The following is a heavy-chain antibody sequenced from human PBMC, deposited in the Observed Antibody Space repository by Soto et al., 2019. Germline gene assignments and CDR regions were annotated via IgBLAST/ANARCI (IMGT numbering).Heavy chain of an antibody. Sequence: QVQLQESGPGLVKPSQTLSLTCTVSGGXXXXGXXXXXXXXXXXXXXXXWIGXXYYSGSTYYNPSLKSRVTISVDTSKNQFSLKLSSVTAADTAVYYCARVQLVVPAAMDPEYWYFDLWGRGTLVTVSS. CDR2: XYYSGST. CDR3: ARVQLVVPAAMDPEYWYFDL. D-gene: IGHD2-2*01. CDR1: GGXXXXGXXX. J-gene: IGHJ2*01. V-gene: IGHV4-31*03.